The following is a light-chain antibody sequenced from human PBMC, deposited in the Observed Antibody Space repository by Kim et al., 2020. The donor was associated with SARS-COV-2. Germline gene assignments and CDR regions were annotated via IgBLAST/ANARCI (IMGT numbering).Light chain of an antibody. J-gene: IGLJ3*02. CDR2: GKN. Sequence: ALGQTVRIKFQGDSLRSYYASWYQQKPGQAPVLVIYGKNNRPSGIPDRFSGSSSGNTASLTITGAQAEDEADYYCNSRDSSGNHWVFGGGTQLTVL. CDR1: SLRSYY. CDR3: NSRDSSGNHWV. V-gene: IGLV3-19*01.